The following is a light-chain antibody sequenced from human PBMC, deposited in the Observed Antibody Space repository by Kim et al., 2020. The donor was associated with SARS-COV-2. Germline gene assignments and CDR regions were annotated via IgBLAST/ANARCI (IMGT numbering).Light chain of an antibody. J-gene: IGKJ5*01. CDR2: DAS. V-gene: IGKV3-11*01. CDR3: QQRRKRPPIT. Sequence: CPGERAPPSCRASLSVCSYFAWCQQKPGQAPTLLIYDASTRATRIPARFSGSVAGTEFTLTIRGAEREDIAVYYSQQRRKRPPITFGQGTRLESK. CDR1: LSVCSY.